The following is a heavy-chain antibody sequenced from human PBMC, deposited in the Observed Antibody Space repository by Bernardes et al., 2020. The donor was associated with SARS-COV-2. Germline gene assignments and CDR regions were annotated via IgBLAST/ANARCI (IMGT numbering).Heavy chain of an antibody. CDR1: GFTFSNYG. CDR3: AKGAATFYYDSSGPAAGMDV. CDR2: ISYDGSNK. D-gene: IGHD3-22*01. J-gene: IGHJ6*02. V-gene: IGHV3-30*18. Sequence: GGSLRLSCAASGFTFSNYGMHWVRQAPGKGLEWVAVISYDGSNKYYADSVKGRFTISRDNSKNTLYLQMNSLRAEDTAVYYCAKGAATFYYDSSGPAAGMDVWGQGTTVTVSS.